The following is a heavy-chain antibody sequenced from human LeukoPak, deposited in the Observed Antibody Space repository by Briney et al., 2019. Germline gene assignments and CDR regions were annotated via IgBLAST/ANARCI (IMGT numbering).Heavy chain of an antibody. V-gene: IGHV3-30-3*01. CDR2: ITHNGGTQ. Sequence: GGSLGLSCEASGFTFGNYAIHWVRQVPGEGLEWVAIITHNGGTQYYADSVKGRFTISRDNSQSTVFLQMNSLRPEDTAVYYCGRDAQSGAFSDFDYWGQGTLVTVSS. CDR3: GRDAQSGAFSDFDY. J-gene: IGHJ4*02. CDR1: GFTFGNYA. D-gene: IGHD1-26*01.